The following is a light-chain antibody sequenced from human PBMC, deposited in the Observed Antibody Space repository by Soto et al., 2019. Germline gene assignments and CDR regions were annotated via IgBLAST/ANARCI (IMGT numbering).Light chain of an antibody. Sequence: DIPMTQSPSSVSASVGDRVTITCRASQDVDSWLAWYQQKPGKAPKLLIYAASNLQSGVPSRFTGSGSGTDFTVTISSLQPEDFATYYCQQGSSFPWTFGQGTKVEIK. CDR2: AAS. CDR1: QDVDSW. CDR3: QQGSSFPWT. J-gene: IGKJ1*01. V-gene: IGKV1-12*01.